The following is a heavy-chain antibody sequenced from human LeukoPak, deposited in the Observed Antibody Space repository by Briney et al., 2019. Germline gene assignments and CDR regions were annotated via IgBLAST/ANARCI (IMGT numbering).Heavy chain of an antibody. CDR3: ARDAHIVRGVNPLDY. CDR1: GFTFSSYS. J-gene: IGHJ4*02. CDR2: VSYSSSTI. V-gene: IGHV3-48*02. Sequence: GGSLILSCAASGFTFSSYSMNWVRQAPGKGLEWISYVSYSSSTIYYADSVEGRFTISRDNAKNSLYLQMNSLGDEDTAVYYCARDAHIVRGVNPLDYWGQGTLVTVSS. D-gene: IGHD3-10*01.